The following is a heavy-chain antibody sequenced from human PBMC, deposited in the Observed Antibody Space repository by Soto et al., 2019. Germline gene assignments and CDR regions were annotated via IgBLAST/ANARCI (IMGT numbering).Heavy chain of an antibody. D-gene: IGHD2-2*02. J-gene: IGHJ2*01. Sequence: VQLLESGGGLVQPGGSLRLSCAASGFTFSSHAMSWVRQAPGEGLEWVSGISDSGGSTSYADSVKGRFGVSRDNSRNTLYLQMNSLRGDDTAVYYCARERGNTGGNTNGYFDLWGRGTRVTVSS. V-gene: IGHV3-23*01. CDR3: ARERGNTGGNTNGYFDL. CDR2: ISDSGGST. CDR1: GFTFSSHA.